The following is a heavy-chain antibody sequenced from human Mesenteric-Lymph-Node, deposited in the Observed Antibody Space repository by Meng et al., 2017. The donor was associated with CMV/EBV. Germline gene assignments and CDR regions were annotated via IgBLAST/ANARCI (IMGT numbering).Heavy chain of an antibody. CDR2: ISGNGVSA. CDR3: AREVKEGGSFDY. J-gene: IGHJ4*02. Sequence: GESLKISCAASGFTFSSHPMHWVRQAPGKGLECVSAISGNGVSAYYADSVQGRFTISRDNSKNTLSLQMGSLRAEDMAVYYCAREVKEGGSFDYWGQGTLVTVSS. CDR1: GFTFSSHP. V-gene: IGHV3-64*02. D-gene: IGHD1-26*01.